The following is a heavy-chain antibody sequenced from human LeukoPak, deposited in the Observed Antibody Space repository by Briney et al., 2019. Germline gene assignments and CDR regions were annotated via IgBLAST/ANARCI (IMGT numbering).Heavy chain of an antibody. CDR3: ARDPSYYDILTGPDNAFDI. D-gene: IGHD3-9*01. J-gene: IGHJ3*02. V-gene: IGHV3-11*01. CDR2: ISSSGSTI. CDR1: GFTFSTYW. Sequence: PGGSLRLSCAASGFTFSTYWMSWIRQAPGKGLEWVSYISSSGSTIYYADSVKGRFTISRDNAKNSLYLQMNSLRAEDTAVYYCARDPSYYDILTGPDNAFDIWGQGTMVTVSS.